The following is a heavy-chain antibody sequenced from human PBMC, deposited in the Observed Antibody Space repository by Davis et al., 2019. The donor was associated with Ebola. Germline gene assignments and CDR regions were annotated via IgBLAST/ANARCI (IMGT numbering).Heavy chain of an antibody. D-gene: IGHD5-18*01. CDR2: ISYSGSR. CDR1: GYSISSNNW. V-gene: IGHV4-28*01. CDR3: ARTGYRDASPYYVDS. Sequence: PSETLSLTCAVSGYSISSNNWWGWARQPQGKGLEWIAYISYSGSRYYNPSLKSRVSMSVDTSKNQISLKLSSVTAVDTAVYFCARTGYRDASPYYVDSWGQGTLVTVSS. J-gene: IGHJ4*02.